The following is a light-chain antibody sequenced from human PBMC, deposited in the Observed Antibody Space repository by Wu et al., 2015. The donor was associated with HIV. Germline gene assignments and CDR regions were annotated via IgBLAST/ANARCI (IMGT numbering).Light chain of an antibody. V-gene: IGKV3-20*01. Sequence: IVLTQSPGTLSLSPGERATLSCRASQSVSSNKIAWYQQKPGQAPRFLIYDASSKAIGIPDRFSGSGSGTDFTLTISRLEPEDFAVYYCQQYGSSPYTFGQGTKLEIK. J-gene: IGKJ2*01. CDR3: QQYGSSPYT. CDR2: DAS. CDR1: QSVSSNK.